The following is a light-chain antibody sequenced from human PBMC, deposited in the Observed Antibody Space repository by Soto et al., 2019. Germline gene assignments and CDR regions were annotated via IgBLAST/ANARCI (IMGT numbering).Light chain of an antibody. CDR1: QSVSSY. CDR2: DAS. J-gene: IGKJ2*01. Sequence: EIVLTQSPATLSLSPGERATLSCRASQSVSSYLAWHQQKPGQAPRLLIYDASNRATGIPARFSGSGSGTDFTLTISSLEPEDFAVYYCQQRSNWLYTFGQGTKREIK. V-gene: IGKV3-11*01. CDR3: QQRSNWLYT.